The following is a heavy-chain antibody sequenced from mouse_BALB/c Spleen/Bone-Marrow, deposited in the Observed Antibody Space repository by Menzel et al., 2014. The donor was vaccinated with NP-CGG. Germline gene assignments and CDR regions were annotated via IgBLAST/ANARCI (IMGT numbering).Heavy chain of an antibody. CDR2: ISSAGSHT. V-gene: IGHV5-9-4*01. CDR1: GFTFSWYA. CDR3: VRDSSGYFDY. J-gene: IGHJ2*01. D-gene: IGHD3-1*01. Sequence: DVKLVESGGGLVKPGGSLKLSCAASGFTFSWYAMSWVRQSPEKRLEWVAEISSAGSHTYYPDTVTGRFTISRDNAKNTLCLEMGSLGSEDTAMYYCVRDSSGYFDYWGQGTTLTVSS.